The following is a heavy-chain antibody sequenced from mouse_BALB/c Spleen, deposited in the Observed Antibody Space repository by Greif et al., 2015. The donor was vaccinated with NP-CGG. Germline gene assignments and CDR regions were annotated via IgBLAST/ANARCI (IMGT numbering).Heavy chain of an antibody. CDR2: IYPGSGNT. D-gene: IGHD2-14*01. V-gene: IGHV1-77*01. J-gene: IGHJ4*01. CDR3: ARKGVRRAMDY. CDR1: GYTFTDYY. Sequence: VQLQQSGVELARPGASVKLSCKASGYTFTDYYINWVKQRTGQGLEWIGEIYPGSGNTYYNEKFKGKATLTADKSSSTAYMQLSSLTSEDSAVYFCARKGVRRAMDYWGQGTSVTVSS.